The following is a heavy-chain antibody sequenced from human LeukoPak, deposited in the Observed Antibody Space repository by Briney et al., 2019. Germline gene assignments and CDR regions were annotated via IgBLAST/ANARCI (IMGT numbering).Heavy chain of an antibody. V-gene: IGHV4-59*02. J-gene: IGHJ4*02. CDR1: GGSVSNYY. CDR3: ARGPKVVGNPYYFDY. CDR2: IYNSGST. D-gene: IGHD4-23*01. Sequence: SETLSLTCTVSGGSVSNYYWSWIRQPPGKGLEWIGYIYNSGSTNYNPSLESRVTISVDTSKNQSSLKLSSVTAADTAVYYCARGPKVVGNPYYFDYWGQGTLVTVSS.